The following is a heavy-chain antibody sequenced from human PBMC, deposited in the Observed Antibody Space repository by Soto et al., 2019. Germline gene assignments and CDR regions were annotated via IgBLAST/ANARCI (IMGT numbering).Heavy chain of an antibody. Sequence: QVQLVQSGAEVKKPGSSVKVSCKASGGTFSSYTISWVRQAPGQGLEWMGRIIPILGIANYAQKFQGRVTITADKSTSTAYMELSSLRSEDTAVYYCARMYYYGSGTYYYYGMDVWGQGTTVTVSS. J-gene: IGHJ6*02. V-gene: IGHV1-69*02. CDR1: GGTFSSYT. CDR2: IIPILGIA. CDR3: ARMYYYGSGTYYYYGMDV. D-gene: IGHD3-10*01.